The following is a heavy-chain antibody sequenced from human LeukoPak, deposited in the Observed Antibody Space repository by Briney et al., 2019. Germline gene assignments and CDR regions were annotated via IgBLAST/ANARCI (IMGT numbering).Heavy chain of an antibody. CDR3: AKARTALAHDVFDY. CDR2: INNNAGGT. CDR1: GFMFSSYA. V-gene: IGHV3-23*01. J-gene: IGHJ4*02. Sequence: GGSLRLSCAASGFMFSSYAMTWVRQAPGKGLEWVSSINNNAGGTYYADSVKGRLTISRDSSTNTLFLQMDSLRADDTALYYCAKARTALAHDVFDYWGLGTLVTVSS. D-gene: IGHD5-18*01.